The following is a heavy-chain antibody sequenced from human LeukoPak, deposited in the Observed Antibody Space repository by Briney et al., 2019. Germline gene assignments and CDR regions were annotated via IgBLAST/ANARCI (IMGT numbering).Heavy chain of an antibody. J-gene: IGHJ3*01. D-gene: IGHD6-19*01. Sequence: PSETLSLTCTVSGGSTSTYYWSWIRQPAGKGLEWIGRIYTSGNTNYNPSLKSRVTMSVDTFKNQFSLKLSSVTAADTAVYYCARLAGTDAFDVWGQGTMVTVSS. CDR2: IYTSGNT. CDR1: GGSTSTYY. V-gene: IGHV4-4*07. CDR3: ARLAGTDAFDV.